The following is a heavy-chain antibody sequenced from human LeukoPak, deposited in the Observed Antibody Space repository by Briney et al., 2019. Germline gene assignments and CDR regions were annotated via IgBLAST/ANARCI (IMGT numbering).Heavy chain of an antibody. D-gene: IGHD1-26*01. CDR3: AKVLSGSQDY. CDR1: GFTFSSYA. J-gene: IGHJ4*02. V-gene: IGHV3-23*01. Sequence: PGGPLRLSCAASGFTFSSYAMSWVRQAPGKGLEWVSTIGGGGESTYYADSVKGRFTISRDNSKNTVYLQMKSLRAEDTAVYYCAKVLSGSQDYWGQGTLVTV. CDR2: IGGGGEST.